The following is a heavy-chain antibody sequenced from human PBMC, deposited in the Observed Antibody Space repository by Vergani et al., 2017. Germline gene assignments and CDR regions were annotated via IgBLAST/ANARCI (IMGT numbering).Heavy chain of an antibody. CDR3: ARDCTSGGCPDNYGMDV. V-gene: IGHV3-21*06. CDR1: GFTFSDFS. CDR2: IASRGTYI. Sequence: VQLVESGGGLVKTGGSLRRSCAASGFTFSDFSMSWVCQAPGKGREWVAFIASRGTYINYADSVKGRFIISRANTNNSLFLQLRSLRTEDAAVYYCARDCTSGGCPDNYGMDVWGQGATVTVSS. J-gene: IGHJ6*02. D-gene: IGHD2-8*01.